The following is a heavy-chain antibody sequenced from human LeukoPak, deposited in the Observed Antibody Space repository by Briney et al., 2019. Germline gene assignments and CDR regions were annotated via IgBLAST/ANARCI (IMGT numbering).Heavy chain of an antibody. CDR3: AREGGFYRPLDY. CDR2: VHLDGRN. CDR1: GGSVTSTNW. V-gene: IGHV4-4*02. J-gene: IGHJ4*02. D-gene: IGHD3-3*01. Sequence: SETLSLTCDVSGGSVTSTNWWTWVRQPPGKGLEWIGEVHLDGRNNYNPSLKSRLIMSVDLPEHHISLKLTSVTAADTAVYYCAREGGFYRPLDYSGQGTLVTVSS.